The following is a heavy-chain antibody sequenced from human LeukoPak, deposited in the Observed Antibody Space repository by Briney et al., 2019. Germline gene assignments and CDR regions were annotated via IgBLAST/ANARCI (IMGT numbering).Heavy chain of an antibody. CDR1: EFSVGSNY. J-gene: IGHJ6*03. CDR2: IYSGGST. CDR3: AKNGDRGAYCTGGTCYPYFYYYMDV. V-gene: IGHV3-66*01. D-gene: IGHD2-15*01. Sequence: PGGSLRLSCAASEFSVGSNYMTWVRQAPGKGLEWDSLIYSGGSTYYADSVKGRFTISRDNSKNTLYLQMNSLRAEDTAIYYCAKNGDRGAYCTGGTCYPYFYYYMDVWGKGTTVTI.